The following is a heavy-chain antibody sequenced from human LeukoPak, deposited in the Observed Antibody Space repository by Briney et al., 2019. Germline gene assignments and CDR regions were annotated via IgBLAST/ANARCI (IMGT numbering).Heavy chain of an antibody. CDR3: ARYLATGGNGFRAFDI. V-gene: IGHV4-30-4*08. D-gene: IGHD4-23*01. CDR1: GGSISSGDYY. Sequence: SETLSLTCTVSGGSISSGDYYWSWIRQPPGKGLEWIGYIYYSGSTYYNPSLKSRVTISVDTSKNQFSLKLSSVTAADTAVYYCARYLATGGNGFRAFDIWGQGTMVTVSS. CDR2: IYYSGST. J-gene: IGHJ3*02.